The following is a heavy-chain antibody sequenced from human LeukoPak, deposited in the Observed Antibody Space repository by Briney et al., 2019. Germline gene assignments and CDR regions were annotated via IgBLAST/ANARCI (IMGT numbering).Heavy chain of an antibody. Sequence: GGSLRLSCAASGFTFNNYIMNWVRQAPGKGLEWVSSISSSSDYIYYADSVKGRFTISRENAKNSLYLQMNSLRAGDTAVYYCARGAAAAGIDWYFDLWGRGTLVTVSS. CDR1: GFTFNNYI. D-gene: IGHD6-13*01. V-gene: IGHV3-21*01. CDR2: ISSSSDYI. J-gene: IGHJ2*01. CDR3: ARGAAAAGIDWYFDL.